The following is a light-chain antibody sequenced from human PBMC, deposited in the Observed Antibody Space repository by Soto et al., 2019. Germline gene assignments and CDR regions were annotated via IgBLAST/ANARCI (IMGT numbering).Light chain of an antibody. V-gene: IGLV2-14*03. CDR2: DVS. Sequence: QSVLTQPASVSGSPGQSITISCTGTSSDVGGYNYVSWFQQHPGKAPKLTIYDVSNRPSGVSSRFSGSKSGNTASLTISGLQAEDEADYYCSSYTSNSTVVFGGGTQLTVL. CDR1: SSDVGGYNY. J-gene: IGLJ2*01. CDR3: SSYTSNSTVV.